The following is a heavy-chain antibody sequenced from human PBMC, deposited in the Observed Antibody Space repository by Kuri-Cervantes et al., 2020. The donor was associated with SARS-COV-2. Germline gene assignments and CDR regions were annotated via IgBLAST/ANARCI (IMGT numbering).Heavy chain of an antibody. CDR2: IYHSGST. J-gene: IGHJ3*02. CDR3: ARDWGYSYAEGALDI. CDR1: GGSISSGGYS. V-gene: IGHV4-30-2*01. Sequence: SETLSLTCAVSGGSISSGGYSWSWIRQPPGKGLEWIGYIYHSGSTYYNPSLKSRVTISVDRSKNQFSLKLSSVTAADTAVYYCARDWGYSYAEGALDIWGQGTMVTVSS. D-gene: IGHD5-18*01.